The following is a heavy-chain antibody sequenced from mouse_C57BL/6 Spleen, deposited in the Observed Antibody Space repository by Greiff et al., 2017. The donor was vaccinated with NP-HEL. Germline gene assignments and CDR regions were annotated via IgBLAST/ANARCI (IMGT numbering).Heavy chain of an antibody. CDR3: ARFDDYDGTGGY. CDR1: GYSFTDYN. J-gene: IGHJ3*02. D-gene: IGHD2-4*01. Sequence: EVKLMESGPELVKPGASVKISCKASGYSFTDYNMNWVKQSNGKSLEWIGVINPNYGTTSYNQKFKGKATLTVDQSSSTAYMQLNSLTSEDSAVYYCARFDDYDGTGGYWGQGTLVTVSA. V-gene: IGHV1-39*01. CDR2: INPNYGTT.